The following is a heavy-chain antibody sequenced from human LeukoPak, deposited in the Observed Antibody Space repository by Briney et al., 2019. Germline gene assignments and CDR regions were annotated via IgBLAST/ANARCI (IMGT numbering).Heavy chain of an antibody. D-gene: IGHD6-13*01. CDR1: GFLFSSYA. CDR2: ISSSGGST. V-gene: IGHV3-23*01. J-gene: IGHJ4*02. CDR3: AKAPYSNTDFDY. Sequence: GGSVSLFCAASGFLFSSYAMSWARQAPGKGMEWVSAISSSGGSTYYADSVKGRLTISRDNSKNTLYLQVNGLRAEDTAVYYCAKAPYSNTDFDYWGQGTLVTVSS.